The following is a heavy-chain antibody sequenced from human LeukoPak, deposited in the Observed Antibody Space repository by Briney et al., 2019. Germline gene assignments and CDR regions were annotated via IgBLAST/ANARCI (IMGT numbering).Heavy chain of an antibody. V-gene: IGHV1-3*01. CDR3: ARGASMVRGVIPSEGYYGMDV. Sequence: ASVKVSCKASGYTFTSYAMHWVRQAPGQRLEWMGWINAGNGNTKYSQKFQGRVTITRDTSASTAYMELSSLRSEDTAVYYCARGASMVRGVIPSEGYYGMDVWGKGITVTVSS. D-gene: IGHD3-10*01. CDR2: INAGNGNT. J-gene: IGHJ6*04. CDR1: GYTFTSYA.